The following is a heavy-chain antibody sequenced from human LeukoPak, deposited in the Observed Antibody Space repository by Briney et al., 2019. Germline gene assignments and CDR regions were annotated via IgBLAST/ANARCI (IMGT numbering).Heavy chain of an antibody. CDR1: GFIYSRYE. Sequence: GGALRHSCESSGFIYSRYEMDGVGQARGKGLEWVSYISSSGKTIYYADSTKGRFTVSRDNAKNSLYLQMNSLRAEDTAVYYCATTSIAAAVPGCFDYWGQGTLVTVSS. D-gene: IGHD6-13*01. CDR2: ISSSGKTI. CDR3: ATTSIAAAVPGCFDY. J-gene: IGHJ4*02. V-gene: IGHV3-48*03.